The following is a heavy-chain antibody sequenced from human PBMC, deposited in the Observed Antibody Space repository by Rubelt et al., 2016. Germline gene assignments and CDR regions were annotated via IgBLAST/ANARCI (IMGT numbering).Heavy chain of an antibody. V-gene: IGHV3-48*02. J-gene: IGHJ4*02. CDR3: ARDQKQWLVGVFDY. CDR2: ISSSSSTI. D-gene: IGHD6-19*01. Sequence: MNWVRQAPGKGLEWVSYISSSSSTIYYADSVKGRFTISRDNAKNSLYLQMNSLRDEDTAVYYCARDQKQWLVGVFDYWGQGTLVTVSS.